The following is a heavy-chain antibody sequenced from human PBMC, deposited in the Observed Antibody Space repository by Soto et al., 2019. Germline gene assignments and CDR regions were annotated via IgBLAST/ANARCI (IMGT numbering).Heavy chain of an antibody. Sequence: QVQLVQSGAEVKKPGSSVKVSCKASGGTFSSYAISWVRQAPGQGLEWMGGIIPIFGTANYAQKFQGRVTITADESTSTAYIELSSLRSEDTAVYYCAREGYCTNGVCPLGYYYGMDVWGQGTTVTVSS. CDR3: AREGYCTNGVCPLGYYYGMDV. J-gene: IGHJ6*02. CDR2: IIPIFGTA. D-gene: IGHD2-8*01. CDR1: GGTFSSYA. V-gene: IGHV1-69*01.